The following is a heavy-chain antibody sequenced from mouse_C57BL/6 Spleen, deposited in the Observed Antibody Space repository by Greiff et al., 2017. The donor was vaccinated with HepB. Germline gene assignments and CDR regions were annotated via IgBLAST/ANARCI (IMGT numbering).Heavy chain of an antibody. D-gene: IGHD2-14*01. V-gene: IGHV1-39*01. CDR1: GYSFTDYK. J-gene: IGHJ2*01. Sequence: VQLQQSGPELVKPGASVKISCKASGYSFTDYKMNWVRQSNGKSLEWIGVINPNNGTTSYNQKFKGKATLTVDQATSTAYMQLNSLTSEDSAVYYCERVGYDRCSFDYWGQGTTLTVSS. CDR3: ERVGYDRCSFDY. CDR2: INPNNGTT.